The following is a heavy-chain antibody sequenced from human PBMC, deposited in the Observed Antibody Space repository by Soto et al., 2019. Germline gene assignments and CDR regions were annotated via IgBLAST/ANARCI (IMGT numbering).Heavy chain of an antibody. V-gene: IGHV1-18*01. Sequence: QVQLVQSGAEVKKPGASVKVSCKTSGYTFNNYGISWVRQAPGQGLEWMGWISDYNGNTNYPQKFQGRFTVTTDISTKTVYMVLTSLRSDDTAVYYCARDGYYGSRSYGMDVWGRGTTVSVSS. D-gene: IGHD3-10*01. J-gene: IGHJ6*02. CDR3: ARDGYYGSRSYGMDV. CDR2: ISDYNGNT. CDR1: GYTFNNYG.